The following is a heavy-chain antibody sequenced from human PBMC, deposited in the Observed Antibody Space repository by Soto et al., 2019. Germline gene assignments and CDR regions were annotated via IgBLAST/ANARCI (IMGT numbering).Heavy chain of an antibody. Sequence: PSETLSLTCLVSGASISSSIYYWGWLRQPPGKGLEWIGSIYHSGRTYYNPSLKSRVSISIDTSKNQFSLKLSSVTAADTALYYCARQRTTVVTQAYFDYWGKGGLVT. CDR3: ARQRTTVVTQAYFDY. CDR2: IYHSGRT. D-gene: IGHD2-21*02. V-gene: IGHV4-39*01. J-gene: IGHJ4*02. CDR1: GASISSSIYY.